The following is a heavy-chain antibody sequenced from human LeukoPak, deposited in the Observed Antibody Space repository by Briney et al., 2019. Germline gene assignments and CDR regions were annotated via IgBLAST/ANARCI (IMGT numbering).Heavy chain of an antibody. CDR2: ISYDGSNK. D-gene: IGHD4-23*01. CDR3: ASAIGDYGGNPLDY. Sequence: PGGSLRLSCAASGFTFSSYAMHWVRQAPGKGLEWVAVISYDGSNKYYADSVKGRFTISRDNSKNTLYLQMNSLRAEDTAVYYCASAIGDYGGNPLDYWGQGTLVTVSS. J-gene: IGHJ4*02. CDR1: GFTFSSYA. V-gene: IGHV3-30-3*01.